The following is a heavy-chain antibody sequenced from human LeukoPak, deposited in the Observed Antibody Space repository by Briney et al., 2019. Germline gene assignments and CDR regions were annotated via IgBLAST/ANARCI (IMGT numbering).Heavy chain of an antibody. D-gene: IGHD3-3*01. V-gene: IGHV4-4*07. CDR2: IYTSGST. J-gene: IGHJ3*02. CDR3: ARADDFWSSSAFDI. CDR1: GGSISSYY. Sequence: SETLSLTCTVSGGSISSYYWTWIRQPAGKGLEWIGRIYTSGSTNYNPSLKSRVTMSVDTSKKQFSLKLSSVTAADTAVYYCARADDFWSSSAFDIWGQGTMVTVSS.